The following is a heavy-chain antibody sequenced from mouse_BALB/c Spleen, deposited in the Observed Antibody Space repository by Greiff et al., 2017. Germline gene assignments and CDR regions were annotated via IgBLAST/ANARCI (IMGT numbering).Heavy chain of an antibody. V-gene: IGHV1S137*01. CDR2: ISTYYGDA. Sequence: QVQLKESGAELVRPGVSVKISCKGSGYTFTDYAMHWVKQSHAKSLEWIGVISTYYGDASYNQKFKGKATMTVDKSSSTAYMELARLTSEDSAIYYCARKGRVVDYFDYWGQGTTLTVSS. CDR1: GYTFTDYA. J-gene: IGHJ2*01. D-gene: IGHD1-1*01. CDR3: ARKGRVVDYFDY.